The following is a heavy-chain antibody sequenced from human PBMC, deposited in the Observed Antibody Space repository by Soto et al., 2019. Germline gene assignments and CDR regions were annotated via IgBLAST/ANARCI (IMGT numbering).Heavy chain of an antibody. V-gene: IGHV2-5*02. J-gene: IGHJ4*02. D-gene: IGHD5-12*01. CDR2: IFWDGDK. CDR1: GFSLRTSGLG. CDR3: AQRGDGYNGGFDS. Sequence: QITLKESGPTLVKPTQTLTLTCTFSGFSLRTSGLGVGWIRQPPGKALEWLAVIFWDGDKRYSPSLKSRLTIAEDTSKSQVVLTMTNMDPVDTATSDCAQRGDGYNGGFDSWGQGTLVTVSS.